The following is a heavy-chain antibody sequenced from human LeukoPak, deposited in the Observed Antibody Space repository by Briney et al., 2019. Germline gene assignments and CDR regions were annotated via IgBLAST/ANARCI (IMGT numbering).Heavy chain of an antibody. CDR2: IAYDGSNK. CDR3: AKDYISSGYYIDY. CDR1: GFTFSSYG. V-gene: IGHV3-30*18. J-gene: IGHJ4*02. D-gene: IGHD3-22*01. Sequence: PGGSLRLSCAASGFTFSSYGMHGVRQAPGGGLEWVAVIAYDGSNKYYADSVKGRFTISRDNSKNTLYLQMNSLRAEDTAVYYCAKDYISSGYYIDYWGQGTLVTVSS.